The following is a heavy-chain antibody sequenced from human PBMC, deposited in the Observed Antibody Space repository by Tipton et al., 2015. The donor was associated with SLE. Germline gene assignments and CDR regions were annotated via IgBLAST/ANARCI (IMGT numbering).Heavy chain of an antibody. D-gene: IGHD6-6*01. J-gene: IGHJ4*02. CDR2: ISGSGGST. Sequence: LRLSCAASGFTFSSYAMSWVRQAPGKGLEWVSAISGSGGSTNYNPSLKSRVTISVDTSKNQFSLKLSSVTAADTAVYYCASGGSSSSDYWGQGTLVTVSS. V-gene: IGHV3-23*02. CDR1: GFTFSSYA. CDR3: ASGGSSSSDY.